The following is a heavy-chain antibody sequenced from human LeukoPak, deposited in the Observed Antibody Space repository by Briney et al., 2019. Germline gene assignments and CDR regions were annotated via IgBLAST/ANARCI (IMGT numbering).Heavy chain of an antibody. Sequence: GGSLRLSCAASGFAFSSQAMGWVRQAPGEGLEWVSVISDGGGLTYYSDSVKGRFTISRDNSKNTLFLQMNSLRAEDTAVYFCAKDARRTSGWYFFDYWGQGTLVTVSS. CDR2: ISDGGGLT. V-gene: IGHV3-23*01. J-gene: IGHJ4*02. D-gene: IGHD6-19*01. CDR3: AKDARRTSGWYFFDY. CDR1: GFAFSSQA.